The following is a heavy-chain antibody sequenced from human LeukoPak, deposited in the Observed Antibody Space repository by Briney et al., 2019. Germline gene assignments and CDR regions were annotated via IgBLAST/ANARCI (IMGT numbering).Heavy chain of an antibody. Sequence: SETLSLTCAVYGGSFSSYYRSWIRQPPGKGLEWIGEINHSGSTNYNPSLKSRVTISVDTSKNQFSLKLSSVTAADTAVYYCARAGYEDYWGQGTLVTVSS. CDR3: ARAGYEDY. CDR2: INHSGST. V-gene: IGHV4-34*01. CDR1: GGSFSSYY. J-gene: IGHJ4*02. D-gene: IGHD5-12*01.